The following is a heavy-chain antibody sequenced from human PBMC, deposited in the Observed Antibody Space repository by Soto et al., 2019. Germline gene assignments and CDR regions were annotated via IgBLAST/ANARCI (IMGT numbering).Heavy chain of an antibody. CDR2: IYHSGST. V-gene: IGHV4-4*02. CDR3: ARSFPSGCSSTSCYYYYYYMDV. D-gene: IGHD2-2*01. J-gene: IGHJ6*03. CDR1: SGSISSSNW. Sequence: SETLSLTCAVSSGSISSSNWWSWVRQPPGKGLERIGEIYHSGSTNYNPSLKRRDTISVDKSKNQFSLKLSSVTAADTAVYYCARSFPSGCSSTSCYYYYYYMDVWGKGTTVT.